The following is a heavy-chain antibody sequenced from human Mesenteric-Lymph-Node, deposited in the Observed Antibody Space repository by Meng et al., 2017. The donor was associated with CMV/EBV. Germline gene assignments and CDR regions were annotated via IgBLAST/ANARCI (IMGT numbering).Heavy chain of an antibody. V-gene: IGHV4-38-2*02. CDR1: GYSISSGYY. CDR2: IYHSGNT. J-gene: IGHJ4*02. D-gene: IGHD3-16*02. Sequence: ETLSLTCSVSGYSISSGYYWGWIRQTPGKGLEWIGSIYHSGNTYYNPSLQSRVTISVDTSKNQFSLKLGSVTAADTAVYYCARGDYVWGNYRMGGNYFDYWGQGTLVTVSS. CDR3: ARGDYVWGNYRMGGNYFDY.